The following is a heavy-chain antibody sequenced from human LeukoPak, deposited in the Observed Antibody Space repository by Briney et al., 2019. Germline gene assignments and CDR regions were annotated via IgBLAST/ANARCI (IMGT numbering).Heavy chain of an antibody. J-gene: IGHJ2*01. V-gene: IGHV4-4*07. CDR3: ARGYNTGWYFDP. Sequence: SETLSLTCTVSGGSISNDYWSWIRQPAGKGLEWIGRINPSGDTNYNPSLKSRVTFSIETSKNQFSLKLNSVTAADTAMYFCARGYNTGWYFDPWGRGTLVTVSS. CDR2: INPSGDT. CDR1: GGSISNDY. D-gene: IGHD2-8*02.